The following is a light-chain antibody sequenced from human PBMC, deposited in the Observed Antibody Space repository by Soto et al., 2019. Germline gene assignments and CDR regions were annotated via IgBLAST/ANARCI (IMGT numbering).Light chain of an antibody. CDR2: KVS. CDR3: MQGTYWPFT. Sequence: DVVMSQSPLSLPVTLGQSASISCRSSQSLGYSGGITYVNWFHQRPGQPPRRLIYKVSERDSGVPDRFRGSGSGTEFTLTISRVEAEDVGVYFCMQGTYWPFTFGPGTKVDIK. V-gene: IGKV2-30*01. J-gene: IGKJ3*01. CDR1: QSLGYSGGITY.